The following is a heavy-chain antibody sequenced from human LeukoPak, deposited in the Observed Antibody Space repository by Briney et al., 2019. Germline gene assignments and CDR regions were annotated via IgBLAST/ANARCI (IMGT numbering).Heavy chain of an antibody. CDR2: FYYSGST. J-gene: IGHJ4*02. V-gene: IGHV4-59*01. D-gene: IGHD6-19*01. CDR1: GGSISSYY. Sequence: PSETLSLTCTVSGGSISSYYWSWIRQPPGKGLEWIGYFYYSGSTNYNPSLKSRVTISVDTSKNQFSLKLSSVTAADTAVYYCARERPLIAVAGTYFDYWGQGTLVTVSS. CDR3: ARERPLIAVAGTYFDY.